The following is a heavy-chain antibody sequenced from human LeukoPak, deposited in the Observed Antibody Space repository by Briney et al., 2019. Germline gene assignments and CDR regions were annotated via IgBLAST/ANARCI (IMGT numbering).Heavy chain of an antibody. J-gene: IGHJ6*02. CDR3: ARDGSPLGYCSGGSCYSSNYYGMDV. CDR2: IYHSGST. CDR1: GGSISTYY. V-gene: IGHV4-59*12. D-gene: IGHD2-15*01. Sequence: PSETLSLTCTVSGGSISTYYWNWIRQPPGKGLEWIGYIYHSGSTNYNPSLQSRVTISVDTSKNQFSLKLSSVTAADTAVYYCARDGSPLGYCSGGSCYSSNYYGMDVWGQGTTVTVSS.